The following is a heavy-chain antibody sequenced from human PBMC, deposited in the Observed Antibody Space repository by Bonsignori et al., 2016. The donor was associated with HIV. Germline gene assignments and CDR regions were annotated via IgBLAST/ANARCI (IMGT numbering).Heavy chain of an antibody. V-gene: IGHV3-66*01. J-gene: IGHJ4*02. CDR2: IYSGGST. D-gene: IGHD7-27*01. Sequence: VRQAPGKGLEWVSVIYSGGSTYYADSVKGRFTISRDNSKNTLYLQMNSLRAEDTAVYYCARDQLGIWSDYWGQGTLVTVSS. CDR3: ARDQLGIWSDY.